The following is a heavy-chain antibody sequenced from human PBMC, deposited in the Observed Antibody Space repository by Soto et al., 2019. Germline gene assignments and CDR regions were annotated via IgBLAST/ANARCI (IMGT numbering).Heavy chain of an antibody. D-gene: IGHD6-13*01. J-gene: IGHJ4*02. V-gene: IGHV3-30-3*01. CDR3: ARGEGAYSSSSPY. CDR1: GFTFSSYA. Sequence: QVQLVESGGGVVQPGRSLRLSCAASGFTFSSYAMHWVRQAPGKGLEGVAVISYDGSNKYYADSVKGRFTISRDNSKNTLYLQMNSLRAEDTAVYYCARGEGAYSSSSPYWGQGTLVTVSS. CDR2: ISYDGSNK.